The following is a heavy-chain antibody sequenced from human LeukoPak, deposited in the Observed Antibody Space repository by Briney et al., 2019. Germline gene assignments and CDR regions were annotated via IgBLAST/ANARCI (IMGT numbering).Heavy chain of an antibody. V-gene: IGHV3-23*01. J-gene: IGHJ4*02. CDR2: ISGSGGSK. D-gene: IGHD3-10*01. CDR1: GFTFSSYA. Sequence: GGSLRLSCAASGFTFSSYAMTWVRQAPGKGLEWVSSISGSGGSKHYVDSVKGRFTISRDSSKNTLSLQMNSLRAEDTAVYYCARMYYYGSGSSYKGYYFDYWGQGTLVTVSS. CDR3: ARMYYYGSGSSYKGYYFDY.